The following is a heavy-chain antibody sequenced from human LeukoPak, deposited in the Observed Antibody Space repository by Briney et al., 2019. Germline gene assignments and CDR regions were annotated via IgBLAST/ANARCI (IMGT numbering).Heavy chain of an antibody. V-gene: IGHV1-2*02. J-gene: IGHJ5*02. CDR2: INPNSGGT. Sequence: GASVKVSRKASGYTFTSYGISWVRQAPGQGLEWMGWINPNSGGTNYAQKFQGRVTMTRDTSISTAYMELSRLRSDDTAVYYCARGDYSGSYYPVHWFDPWGQGTLVAVSS. CDR1: GYTFTSYG. CDR3: ARGDYSGSYYPVHWFDP. D-gene: IGHD1-26*01.